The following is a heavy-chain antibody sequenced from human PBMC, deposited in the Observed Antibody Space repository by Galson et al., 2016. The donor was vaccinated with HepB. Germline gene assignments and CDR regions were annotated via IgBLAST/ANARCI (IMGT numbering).Heavy chain of an antibody. V-gene: IGHV3-15*01. D-gene: IGHD4-17*01. Sequence: LRLSCAASGFTFSHAWMSWVRQAPGKGLEWVGRIKSKTAGGTADYAAPVNDRFTISRDDSKNTLFLQMNSLKTEDTTVYYCATRPPPYGDFYFDFWGQGILVTVSS. CDR2: IKSKTAGGTA. CDR3: ATRPPPYGDFYFDF. J-gene: IGHJ4*01. CDR1: GFTFSHAW.